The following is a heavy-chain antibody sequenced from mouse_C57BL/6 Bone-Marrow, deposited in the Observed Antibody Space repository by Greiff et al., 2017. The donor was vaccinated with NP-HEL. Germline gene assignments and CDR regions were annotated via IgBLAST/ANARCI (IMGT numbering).Heavy chain of an antibody. V-gene: IGHV5-9-1*02. CDR2: ISSGGDYI. CDR3: TRDPRYDSRNWYFDV. CDR1: GFTFSSYA. D-gene: IGHD1-1*01. J-gene: IGHJ1*03. Sequence: EVQLVESGEGLVKPGGSLKLSCAASGFTFSSYAMSWVRQTPEKRLEWVAYISSGGDYIYYADTVKGRFTISRDNARNTLYLQMSSLKSEDTAMYYCTRDPRYDSRNWYFDVWGTGTTVTVSS.